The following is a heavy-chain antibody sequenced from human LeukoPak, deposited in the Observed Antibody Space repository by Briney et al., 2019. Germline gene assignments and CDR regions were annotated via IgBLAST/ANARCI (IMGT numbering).Heavy chain of an antibody. Sequence: SETLSLTCTVSGGSSSSYYWSWIRQPPGKGLEWIGYIYYRGGTNYNPSLESRVTISGDTSKNEFSLKLTSVTAADTAVCYCARGRLIVAPGVYYFECWGQGTLVTVSS. CDR2: IYYRGGT. CDR3: ARGRLIVAPGVYYFEC. D-gene: IGHD5-12*01. CDR1: GGSSSSYY. V-gene: IGHV4-59*08. J-gene: IGHJ4*02.